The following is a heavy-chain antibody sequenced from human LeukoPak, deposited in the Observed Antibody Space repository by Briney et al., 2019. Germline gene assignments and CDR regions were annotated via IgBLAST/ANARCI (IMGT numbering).Heavy chain of an antibody. V-gene: IGHV3-7*01. D-gene: IGHD1-26*01. J-gene: IGHJ4*02. CDR3: ARDETVTTRVGFID. CDR1: GFAFSCNW. CDR2: IKQDGSEK. Sequence: GGSLRLSCAASGFAFSCNWMSWVRQAPGKGLEWVANIKQDGSEKYYVDSVKGRFTISRDNAKNSLYLQMNSLRAEDTAVYYCARDETVTTRVGFIDWGQGTLVTVSS.